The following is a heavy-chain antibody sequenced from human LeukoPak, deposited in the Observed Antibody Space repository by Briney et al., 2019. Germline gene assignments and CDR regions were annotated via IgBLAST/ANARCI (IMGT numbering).Heavy chain of an antibody. CDR1: GGSFSSGGYY. V-gene: IGHV4-31*03. J-gene: IGHJ3*02. D-gene: IGHD2-8*01. CDR3: AREKGVFDI. Sequence: SQTLSLTCTVSGGSFSSGGYYWSWLRQHPGMGLEWIGYIYYSGSTYYNPSLKSRATISVDTSKNQFSLRLSSVTAADTAVYYCAREKGVFDIGGQGTMVTVSS. CDR2: IYYSGST.